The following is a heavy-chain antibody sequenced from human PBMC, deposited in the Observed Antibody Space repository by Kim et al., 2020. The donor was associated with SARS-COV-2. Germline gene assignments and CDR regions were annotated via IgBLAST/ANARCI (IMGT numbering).Heavy chain of an antibody. CDR2: IKQDGSEK. CDR1: GFTFSSYW. J-gene: IGHJ4*02. Sequence: GGSLRLSCAASGFTFSSYWMSWVRQAPGKGLEWVANIKQDGSEKYYVDSVKGRFTISRDNAKNSLYLQMYSLRAEDTAVYYCASFLYSYGFSYFDYWGQGTLVTVSS. D-gene: IGHD5-18*01. CDR3: ASFLYSYGFSYFDY. V-gene: IGHV3-7*05.